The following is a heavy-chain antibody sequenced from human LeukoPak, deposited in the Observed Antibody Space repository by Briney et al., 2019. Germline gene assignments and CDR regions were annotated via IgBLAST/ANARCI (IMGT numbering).Heavy chain of an antibody. CDR3: AKVWADYDFWSAYYWYFDL. J-gene: IGHJ2*01. CDR1: GFTFSSYA. Sequence: GGSLRLSCAASGFTFSSYAMSWVRQAPGKGLEWVSAVSGNGAGTFYTDSVKGRFTISRDNSRHTLYLQMDSLRAEDTAVYYCAKVWADYDFWSAYYWYFDLWGRGTLVTVSS. V-gene: IGHV3-23*01. D-gene: IGHD3-3*01. CDR2: VSGNGAGT.